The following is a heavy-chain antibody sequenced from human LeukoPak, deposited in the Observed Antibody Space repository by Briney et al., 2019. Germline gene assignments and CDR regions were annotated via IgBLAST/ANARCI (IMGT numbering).Heavy chain of an antibody. CDR3: AKVWADYDFWSAYYWYFDL. J-gene: IGHJ2*01. CDR1: GFTFSSYA. Sequence: GGSLRLSCAASGFTFSSYAMSWVRQAPGKGLEWVSAVSGNGAGTFYTDSVKGRFTISRDNSRHTLYLQMDSLRAEDTAVYYCAKVWADYDFWSAYYWYFDLWGRGTLVTVSS. V-gene: IGHV3-23*01. D-gene: IGHD3-3*01. CDR2: VSGNGAGT.